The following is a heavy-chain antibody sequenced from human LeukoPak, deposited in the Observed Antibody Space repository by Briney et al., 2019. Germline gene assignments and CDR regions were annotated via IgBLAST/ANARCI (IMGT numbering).Heavy chain of an antibody. CDR1: GFTFSSYW. Sequence: GGSLRLSCAASGFTFSSYWMSWVRQAPGKGLEWVANIKQDGSEKYYVDSVKGRFTISRDNAKNSLYLQMNSLRVEDTAVYYCARPRPHFDSNGYSDYWGQGTLVTVSS. CDR3: ARPRPHFDSNGYSDY. D-gene: IGHD3-22*01. J-gene: IGHJ4*02. CDR2: IKQDGSEK. V-gene: IGHV3-7*01.